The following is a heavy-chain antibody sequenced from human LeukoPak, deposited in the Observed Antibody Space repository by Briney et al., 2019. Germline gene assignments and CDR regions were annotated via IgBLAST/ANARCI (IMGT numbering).Heavy chain of an antibody. CDR1: GGSIGSYY. CDR2: IYTSGST. CDR3: ARNYGSGSYLWFDP. D-gene: IGHD3-10*01. Sequence: SETLSLTCTVSGGSIGSYYWSWIRQPAGKGLEWIGRIYTSGSTNYNPSLKSRVTMSVDTSKNQFSLKLSSVTAADTAVYYCARNYGSGSYLWFDPWGQGTLVTVSS. V-gene: IGHV4-4*07. J-gene: IGHJ5*02.